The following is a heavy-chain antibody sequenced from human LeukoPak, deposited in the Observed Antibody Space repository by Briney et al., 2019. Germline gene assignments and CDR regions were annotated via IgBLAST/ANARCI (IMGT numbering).Heavy chain of an antibody. Sequence: GESLNTSCKGFGYSFTSYWIGWVRQIPGKGLEWMGTIYPGDSDTRYSPSFQAQVTISGDKSISTDYLQWSSLKASDTAMYYCARRLDTAMTAYYYCGMDVWGQGTTVTVSS. J-gene: IGHJ6*02. CDR1: GYSFTSYW. CDR3: ARRLDTAMTAYYYCGMDV. V-gene: IGHV5-51*01. D-gene: IGHD5-18*01. CDR2: IYPGDSDT.